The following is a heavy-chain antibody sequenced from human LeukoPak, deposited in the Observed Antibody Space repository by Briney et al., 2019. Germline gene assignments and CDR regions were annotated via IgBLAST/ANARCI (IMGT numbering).Heavy chain of an antibody. CDR3: ARGAPASAGRWFDP. J-gene: IGHJ5*02. D-gene: IGHD6-13*01. CDR1: GDSVSSNKAA. V-gene: IGHV6-1*01. Sequence: SQTLSLTCALSGDSVSSNKAAWNWIRHSPPRGLEWLGRTYYRSKWYNEYGVSVQSRITINPDTSKNQFSLQLNSVTPEDTAVYYCARGAPASAGRWFDPWGHGTLVTVSS. CDR2: TYYRSKWYN.